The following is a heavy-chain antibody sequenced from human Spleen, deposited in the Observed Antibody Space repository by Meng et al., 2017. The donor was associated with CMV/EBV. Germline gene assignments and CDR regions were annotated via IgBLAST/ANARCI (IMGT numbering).Heavy chain of an antibody. Sequence: SETLSLTCAVYGGSFSGYYWSWIRQPPGKGLEWIGEINHSGSTNYNPSLKSRVTISVDTSKNQFSLKLSSATAADTAVYYCARGIAVALVWGQGTLVTVSS. V-gene: IGHV4-34*01. D-gene: IGHD6-19*01. CDR3: ARGIAVALV. CDR2: INHSGST. CDR1: GGSFSGYY. J-gene: IGHJ4*02.